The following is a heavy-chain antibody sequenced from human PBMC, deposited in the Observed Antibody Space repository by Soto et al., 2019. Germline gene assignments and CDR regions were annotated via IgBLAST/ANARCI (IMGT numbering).Heavy chain of an antibody. D-gene: IGHD4-17*01. CDR2: IYYSGST. Sequence: SETLSLTCTVSGGSISSYYWSWIRQPPGKGLEWIGYIYYSGSTNYNPSLKSRVTISVDTSKNQFSLKLSSVTAADTAVYYCARERRGYGDGPDDAFDIWGQGTMVTVSS. V-gene: IGHV4-59*01. CDR3: ARERRGYGDGPDDAFDI. CDR1: GGSISSYY. J-gene: IGHJ3*02.